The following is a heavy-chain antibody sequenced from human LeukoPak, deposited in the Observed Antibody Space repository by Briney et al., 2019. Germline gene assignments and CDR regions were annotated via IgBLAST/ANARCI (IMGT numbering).Heavy chain of an antibody. CDR2: IYYSGST. J-gene: IGHJ4*02. D-gene: IGHD5-18*01. CDR3: ARLRDQLWSAIPDY. CDR1: GGSISSSSYY. V-gene: IGHV4-39*01. Sequence: YPSETLSLTCTVSGGSISSSSYYWGWIRQPPGKGLEWIGSIYYSGSTYYNPSLKSRVTISVDTSKNQFSLKLSSVTAADTAVYYCARLRDQLWSAIPDYWGQGTLVTVSS.